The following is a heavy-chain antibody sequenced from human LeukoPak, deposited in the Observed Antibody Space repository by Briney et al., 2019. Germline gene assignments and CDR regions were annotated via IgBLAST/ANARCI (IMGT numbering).Heavy chain of an antibody. CDR2: ISSSSSYI. D-gene: IGHD5-18*01. CDR3: ARGSAYSYAFTGRERTKSRLDY. V-gene: IGHV3-21*01. Sequence: SGGSLRLSCAASGFTLSSYAMSWVRQAPGKGLEWVSSISSSSSYIYYADSVKGRFTISRDNSKNTLYLQMNSLRSEDTAVYYCARGSAYSYAFTGRERTKSRLDYWGQGTLVTVSS. CDR1: GFTLSSYA. J-gene: IGHJ4*02.